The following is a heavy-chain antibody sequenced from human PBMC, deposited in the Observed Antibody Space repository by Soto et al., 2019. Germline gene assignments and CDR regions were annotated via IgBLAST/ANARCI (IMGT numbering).Heavy chain of an antibody. CDR2: ICSNWGST. CDR3: ARALGYAFDI. D-gene: IGHD7-27*01. V-gene: IGHV3-64*01. CDR1: GFTFSSYA. Sequence: GGSLRLSCAASGFTFSSYAMHWVRQAPGKGLEYVSAICSNWGSTYYANSVNGRFTISRDNSKNTLYLQMGSLRAEDMAVYYCARALGYAFDIWGQGTMVTVSS. J-gene: IGHJ3*02.